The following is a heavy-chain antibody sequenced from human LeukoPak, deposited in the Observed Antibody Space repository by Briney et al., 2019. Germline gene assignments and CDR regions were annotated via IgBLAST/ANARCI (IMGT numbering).Heavy chain of an antibody. J-gene: IGHJ6*03. CDR2: IYYSGST. CDR1: GGSISSYY. D-gene: IGHD6-13*01. V-gene: IGHV4-59*08. CDR3: ARVGIAAVPAYYYYYMDV. Sequence: SETLSLTCTVSGGSISSYYWSWIRRPPGKGLEWIGYIYYSGSTNYNPSLKSRVTISVDTSKNQFSLKLSSVTAADTAVYYCARVGIAAVPAYYYYYMDVWGKGTTVTVSS.